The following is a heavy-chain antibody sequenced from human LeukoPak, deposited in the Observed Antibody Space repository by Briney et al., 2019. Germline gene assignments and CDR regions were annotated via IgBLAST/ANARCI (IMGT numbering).Heavy chain of an antibody. D-gene: IGHD3-22*01. CDR1: GFTFSSYG. CDR2: IPYDGAYK. Sequence: GGSLRLSCAASGFTFSSYGMHWVRQAPGKGLEWVAFIPYDGAYKYYADSVKGRFTISSDDSKNMVYLQVNSLRPEDTGVYYCAKRDSKSSGYSFDHWGQGTLVTVSS. V-gene: IGHV3-30*02. J-gene: IGHJ4*02. CDR3: AKRDSKSSGYSFDH.